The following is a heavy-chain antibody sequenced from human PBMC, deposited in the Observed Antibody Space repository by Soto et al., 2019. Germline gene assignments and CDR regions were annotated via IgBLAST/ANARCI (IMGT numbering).Heavy chain of an antibody. D-gene: IGHD6-13*01. Sequence: QAGGSLRLSCAASGFTFSSYAMHWVRQAPGKGLEWVAVISYDGSNKYYADSVKGRFTISRDNSKNTLYLQMNSLRAEDTAVYYCARRYSSSWSVNFFDYWGQGTLVTVSS. CDR1: GFTFSSYA. CDR2: ISYDGSNK. V-gene: IGHV3-30-3*01. J-gene: IGHJ4*02. CDR3: ARRYSSSWSVNFFDY.